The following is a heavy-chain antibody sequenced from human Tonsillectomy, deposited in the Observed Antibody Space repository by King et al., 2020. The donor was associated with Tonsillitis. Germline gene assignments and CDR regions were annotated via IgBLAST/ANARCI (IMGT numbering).Heavy chain of an antibody. CDR1: GFTFSSYW. CDR3: ARSVYSKDAFDI. CDR2: INSDGNSK. D-gene: IGHD4-11*01. V-gene: IGHV3-74*01. J-gene: IGHJ3*02. Sequence: VQLVESGGGLVQPGGSLRLSCAASGFTFSSYWMHWVRQAPGKGLVWVSLINSDGNSKSYADSVKGRFTISRDNAKNTLYLQMNSLRAEDTAVYYCARSVYSKDAFDIWGQGTMVTVSS.